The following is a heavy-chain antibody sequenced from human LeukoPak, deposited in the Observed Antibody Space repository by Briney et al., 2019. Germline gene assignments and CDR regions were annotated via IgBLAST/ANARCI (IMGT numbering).Heavy chain of an antibody. CDR2: IYHSGLT. D-gene: IGHD2-15*01. J-gene: IGHJ4*02. CDR3: ARDGSCSGGSCYDY. Sequence: SGTLSLTCDVSGGSVSSSNWWSRVRQPRGKGLEWIGEIYHSGLTNYNPSLKSRVTISVDKSKNQFSLKLTSVTAADTAVYYCARDGSCSGGSCYDYWGQGTLFTVSS. V-gene: IGHV4-4*02. CDR1: GGSVSSSNW.